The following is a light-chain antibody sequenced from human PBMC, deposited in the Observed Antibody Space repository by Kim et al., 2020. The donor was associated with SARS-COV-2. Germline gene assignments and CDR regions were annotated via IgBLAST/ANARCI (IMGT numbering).Light chain of an antibody. J-gene: IGLJ1*01. V-gene: IGLV2-11*01. Sequence: QSALTQPRSVSGSPGQSVTISCIGSSSDVGGYHYVSWYQQYPGKAPKLMIFDVTKRPSGVPDRFSGSKSDNTASLTISGLQAEDEAYYYCCSYAGSPPYVFGTGTKVTVL. CDR3: CSYAGSPPYV. CDR1: SSDVGGYHY. CDR2: DVT.